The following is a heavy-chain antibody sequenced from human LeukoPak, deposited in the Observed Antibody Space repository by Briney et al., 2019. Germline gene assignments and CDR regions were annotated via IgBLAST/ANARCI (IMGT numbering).Heavy chain of an antibody. Sequence: ASVKVSCTASGYTFTSYAMHWVRQAPGQRLEWMGWINAGNGNTKYSQKFQGRVTITRDTSASTAYMELSSLRSEDTAVYYCARLTYYYDSSGQNWFDPWGQGTLVTVSS. CDR2: INAGNGNT. CDR1: GYTFTSYA. J-gene: IGHJ5*02. CDR3: ARLTYYYDSSGQNWFDP. D-gene: IGHD3-22*01. V-gene: IGHV1-3*01.